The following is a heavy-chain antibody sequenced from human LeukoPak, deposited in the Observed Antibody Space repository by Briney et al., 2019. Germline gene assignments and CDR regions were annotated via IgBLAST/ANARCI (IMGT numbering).Heavy chain of an antibody. D-gene: IGHD6-13*01. CDR3: ATCPITADGAVDY. CDR2: IYYSGST. J-gene: IGHJ4*02. V-gene: IGHV4-59*01. CDR1: GGSINSYY. Sequence: SETLSLTCTVSGGSINSYYWSWIRQPPGKGLEWIGYIYYSGSTDYNPSLKSRVTISIDTSKNQFSLKLSSLTAADTAVYYCATCPITADGAVDYWGQGIRVTVSS.